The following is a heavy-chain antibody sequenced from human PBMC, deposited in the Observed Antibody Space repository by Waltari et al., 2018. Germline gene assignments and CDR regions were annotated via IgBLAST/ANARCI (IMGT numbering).Heavy chain of an antibody. Sequence: EVQLVESGGDVIQPGGSLRLTGAAYGFAVKSNYLNWVRQSPGKGLEWVSVVYVTGNTDYADSVKGLFTTSIDNSKNTVYLQMDSLRVEDTAMYYCARRLVVAGTLDVFDLWGQGTRVIVSS. CDR3: ARRLVVAGTLDVFDL. CDR1: GFAVKSNY. CDR2: VYVTGNT. V-gene: IGHV3-53*03. J-gene: IGHJ3*01. D-gene: IGHD2-15*01.